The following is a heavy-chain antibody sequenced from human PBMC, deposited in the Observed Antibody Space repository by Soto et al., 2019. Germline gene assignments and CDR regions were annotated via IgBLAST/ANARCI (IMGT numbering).Heavy chain of an antibody. V-gene: IGHV5-51*01. CDR3: ARHEADYYDSSGYYVPSWFDP. Sequence: GESLKISCKGSGYSFTSYWIGWVRQMPGKGLEWMGIIYPGDSDTRYSPSFQGQVTISADKSISTAYLQWSSLKASDTAMYYCARHEADYYDSSGYYVPSWFDPWGQGTLVTVSS. D-gene: IGHD3-22*01. CDR1: GYSFTSYW. J-gene: IGHJ5*02. CDR2: IYPGDSDT.